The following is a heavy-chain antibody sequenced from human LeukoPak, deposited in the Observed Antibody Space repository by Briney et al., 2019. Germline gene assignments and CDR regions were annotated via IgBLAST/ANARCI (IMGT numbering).Heavy chain of an antibody. Sequence: ASVKVSCKASGYTFTGYYMHWVRQAPGQGLEWMGWINPNSGGTIYAQKFQGRVTMTEDTSTDTAYMELSSLRSEDTAVYYCATAVGSSSWYALVDYWGRGTLVTVSS. CDR1: GYTFTGYY. J-gene: IGHJ4*02. CDR2: INPNSGGT. D-gene: IGHD6-13*01. CDR3: ATAVGSSSWYALVDY. V-gene: IGHV1-2*02.